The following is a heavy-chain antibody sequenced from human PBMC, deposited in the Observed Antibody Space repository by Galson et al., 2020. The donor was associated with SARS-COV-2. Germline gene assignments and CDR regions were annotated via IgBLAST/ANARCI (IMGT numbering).Heavy chain of an antibody. J-gene: IGHJ6*03. CDR2: INHSGST. D-gene: IGHD6-13*01. CDR3: ARGRSSSSWQYYYYYYMDV. Sequence: SETLSLTCAVYGGSFSGYYWSWIRQPPGQGLEWNGEINHSGSTNYNPSLKSRVPISVDTSKNQFSLKLSSVTAADTAVYYCARGRSSSSWQYYYYYYMDVWGKGTTVTVSS. CDR1: GGSFSGYY. V-gene: IGHV4-34*01.